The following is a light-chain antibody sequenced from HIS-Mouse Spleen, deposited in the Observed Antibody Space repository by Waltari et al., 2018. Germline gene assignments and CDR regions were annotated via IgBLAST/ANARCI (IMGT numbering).Light chain of an antibody. J-gene: IGLJ2*01. CDR2: EGS. Sequence: QSALTQPASVSGSPGQSITISCTGTSSYVGSYNLVSWYQQHQGKAPKLMIYEGSKRPSGVSNRFSGSKSGNTASLTISGLQAEDEADYYCCSYAGSSTFEVFGGGTKLTVL. CDR3: CSYAGSSTFEV. V-gene: IGLV2-23*03. CDR1: SSYVGSYNL.